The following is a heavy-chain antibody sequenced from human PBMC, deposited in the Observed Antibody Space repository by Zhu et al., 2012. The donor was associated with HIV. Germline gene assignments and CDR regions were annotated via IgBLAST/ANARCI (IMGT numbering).Heavy chain of an antibody. CDR1: GGSLSNYC. V-gene: IGHV4-34*01. CDR3: ARVGPFGPKYTFGYTRYYMDV. Sequence: QVQLQQWGSGLLKPSETLSLTCAVYGGSLSNYCWSWIRQAPEKGLEWIGEITRTRSANYDPSLESRVTMSLDTSKNQFSLKLTSVTAADTAVYYCARVGPFGPKYTFGYTRYYMDVWGKGTTGHRL. CDR2: ITRTRSA. D-gene: IGHD3-16*02. J-gene: IGHJ6*03.